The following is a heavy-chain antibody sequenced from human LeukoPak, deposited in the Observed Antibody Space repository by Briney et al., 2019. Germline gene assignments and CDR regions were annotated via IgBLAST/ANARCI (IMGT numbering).Heavy chain of an antibody. Sequence: GGSLRLSCAASGFPFSSFSMNWVRQAPGKGLEWVSSISSSTTYIYYAESVKGRFTISRDNAKDSLYLQMNSLRAEDTAVYYCARGEPGFGGLPTVLDNWGQGTLVTVSS. D-gene: IGHD4-23*01. CDR2: ISSSTTYI. CDR1: GFPFSSFS. V-gene: IGHV3-21*01. J-gene: IGHJ4*02. CDR3: ARGEPGFGGLPTVLDN.